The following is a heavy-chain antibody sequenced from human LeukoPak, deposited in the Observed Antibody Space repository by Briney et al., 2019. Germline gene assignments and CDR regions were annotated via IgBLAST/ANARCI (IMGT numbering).Heavy chain of an antibody. D-gene: IGHD3-16*01. CDR3: ARGWGSYGDAFDI. J-gene: IGHJ3*02. Sequence: PSETLSLTCTVSGGSISSGGYYWSWIRQHPGKGLEWIGYIYYSGSTYYNPSLKSRVTISVDTSKNQFSLKLSSVTAADTAVYYCARGWGSYGDAFDIWAQGTMVTVSS. CDR1: GGSISSGGYY. V-gene: IGHV4-31*03. CDR2: IYYSGST.